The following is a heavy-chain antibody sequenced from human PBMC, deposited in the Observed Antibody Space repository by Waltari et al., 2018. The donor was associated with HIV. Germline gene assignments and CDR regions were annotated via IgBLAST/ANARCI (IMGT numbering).Heavy chain of an antibody. D-gene: IGHD5-18*01. CDR2: FVAIFGSP. CDR1: GGTFCNSA. J-gene: IGHJ3*02. V-gene: IGHV1-69*01. CDR3: ASASLDTAMGAFDI. Sequence: QVPPLQSGAEVKKPRSSVMVSCKASGGTFCNSALNWVQKAPGPGLEWMRGFVAIFGSPNYDQNFQGRVTSAADESTSTVYMNRSSLRSEDTAVYYCASASLDTAMGAFDIFGQGTMFTVSS.